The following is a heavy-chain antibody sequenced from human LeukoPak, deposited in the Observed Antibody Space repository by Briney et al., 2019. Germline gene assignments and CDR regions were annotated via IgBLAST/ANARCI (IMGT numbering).Heavy chain of an antibody. CDR2: ISGSGGST. Sequence: GGSLRLSCAASGFTFSGYAMSWVRQAPGKGLEWVSAISGSGGSTYYADSVKGRFTISRDNSKNTLYLQMNSLRAEDTAVYYCAKVVRGVIVHDAFDIWGQGTMATVSS. J-gene: IGHJ3*02. V-gene: IGHV3-23*01. CDR3: AKVVRGVIVHDAFDI. D-gene: IGHD3-10*01. CDR1: GFTFSGYA.